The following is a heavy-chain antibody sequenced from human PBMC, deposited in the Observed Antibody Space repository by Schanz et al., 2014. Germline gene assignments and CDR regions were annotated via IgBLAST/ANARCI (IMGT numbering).Heavy chain of an antibody. V-gene: IGHV4-39*01. Sequence: QVQLQESGPGLVKPSETLSLTCSVSGDSITGVSRYWGWIRQPPGKGLEWIASDCISATDYVNESLQSRVSSPIDRSKTQFSLKVTSVTAADTAVYFCARHRDEMATVSSPFDYWGQGILVTVSS. CDR1: GDSITGVSRY. J-gene: IGHJ4*02. CDR3: ARHRDEMATVSSPFDY. D-gene: IGHD2-15*01. CDR2: DCISATD.